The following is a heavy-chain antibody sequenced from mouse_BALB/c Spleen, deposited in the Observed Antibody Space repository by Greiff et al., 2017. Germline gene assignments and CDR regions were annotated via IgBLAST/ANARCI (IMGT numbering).Heavy chain of an antibody. J-gene: IGHJ2*01. CDR1: GYNFTSYW. D-gene: IGHD3-3*01. CDR2: IYPGSGST. V-gene: IGHV1-55*01. Sequence: VQLQQPGAELVKPGTSVKLSCKASGYNFTSYWINWVKLRPGQGLEWIGDIYPGSGSTNYNEKFKSKATLTVDTSSSTAYMQLSSLASEDSALHYCASVGYYFDYWGQGTTLTVSS. CDR3: ASVGYYFDY.